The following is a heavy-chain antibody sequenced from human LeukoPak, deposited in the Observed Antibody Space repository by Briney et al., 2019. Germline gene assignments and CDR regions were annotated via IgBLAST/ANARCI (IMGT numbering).Heavy chain of an antibody. CDR1: GFTFSSYA. V-gene: IGHV3-64*01. Sequence: GGSLRLSCAASGFTFSSYAMHWVRQAPGKGLEYVSAISSNGGSTYYANSVKGRFTISRDNSKNTLSFQMGRLRAEDMAVYYCARDQGTMTGAFDYWGQGTLVTVSS. CDR3: ARDQGTMTGAFDY. CDR2: ISSNGGST. D-gene: IGHD3-22*01. J-gene: IGHJ4*02.